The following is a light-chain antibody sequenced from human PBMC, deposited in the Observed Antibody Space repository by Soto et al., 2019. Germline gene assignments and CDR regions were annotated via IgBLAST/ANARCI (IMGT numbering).Light chain of an antibody. CDR3: HQRQYWPPIT. CDR1: LSVSVY. V-gene: IGKV3-11*01. CDR2: DAS. J-gene: IGKJ5*01. Sequence: THSPATLSLSPVERATLSCRTSLSVSVYLDWYQQKPGQAPRLLISDASSRATGIPARFSGSGSGTDFTLTISSLEPEDFAVYYCHQRQYWPPITFGQGTRLEIK.